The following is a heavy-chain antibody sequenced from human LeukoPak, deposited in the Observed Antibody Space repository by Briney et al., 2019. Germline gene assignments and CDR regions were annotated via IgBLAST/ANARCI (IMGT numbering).Heavy chain of an antibody. CDR3: ARVGYDFWSGYYRWFDP. CDR1: GFTFSSYS. Sequence: GGSLRLSCAASGFTFSSYSMNWVRQAPGKGLEWVSSISSSSSYIYYADSVKGRFTLSRDNAKNSLYLQMNTLRAEDTAVYYCARVGYDFWSGYYRWFDPWGGGTLVSVCS. D-gene: IGHD3-3*01. J-gene: IGHJ5*02. V-gene: IGHV3-21*01. CDR2: ISSSSSYI.